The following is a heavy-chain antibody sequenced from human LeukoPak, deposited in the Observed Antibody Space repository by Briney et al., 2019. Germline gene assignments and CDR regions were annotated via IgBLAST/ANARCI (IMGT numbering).Heavy chain of an antibody. V-gene: IGHV3-23*01. CDR1: GFTFSSYA. J-gene: IGHJ4*02. Sequence: GGSLRLSCAASGFTFSSYAMSWVRQAPGKGLEWVSAISGSGGSTFYADSVKGRFTISRDNSKNTLYLQMNSLRAEDTPVYYCAKDRAKAAAGTYDYWGQGTLVTVSS. CDR2: ISGSGGST. CDR3: AKDRAKAAAGTYDY. D-gene: IGHD6-13*01.